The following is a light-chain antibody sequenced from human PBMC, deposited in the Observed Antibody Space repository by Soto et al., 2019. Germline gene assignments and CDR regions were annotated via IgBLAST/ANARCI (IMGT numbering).Light chain of an antibody. CDR1: QSISSW. V-gene: IGKV1-5*01. Sequence: QSPSTMSASVGDRVTLTFRASQSISSWLAWYQQKPGKAPKLLIYDASSLESGVPSRFSGSGSGTEFTLTISSLQPDDFATYYCQQYNSYSEAFGQGTKVDIK. CDR3: QQYNSYSEA. CDR2: DAS. J-gene: IGKJ1*01.